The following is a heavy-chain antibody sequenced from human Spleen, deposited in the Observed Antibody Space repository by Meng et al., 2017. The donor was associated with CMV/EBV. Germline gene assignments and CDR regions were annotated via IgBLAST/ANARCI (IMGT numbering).Heavy chain of an antibody. J-gene: IGHJ4*02. CDR2: IYHSAST. Sequence: CCVSVGCVSGYPWSWLRQPPGKGLEWIGEIYHSASTYYNPSLKGRVTISVYTSNDRFSLSLSSVTAADTAVYFWARGRYGFDYYFDFWGQGTLVTVSS. V-gene: IGHV4-34*01. CDR3: ARGRYGFDYYFDF. CDR1: VGCVSGYP. D-gene: IGHD3-9*01.